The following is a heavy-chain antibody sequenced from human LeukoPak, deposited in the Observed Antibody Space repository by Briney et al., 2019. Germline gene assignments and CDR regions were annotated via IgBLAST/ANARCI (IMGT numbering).Heavy chain of an antibody. V-gene: IGHV4-39*01. J-gene: IGHJ4*02. Sequence: SETLSLTCTASGGTISISSSNWGWIRQPPGKGLEWVGSVYYSGNTYYNPSLESRVTVSVDTSKNQFSLKLSSVTAADTAVYYCARHLPGGYYLDYCGQGTRVTVSS. CDR3: ARHLPGGYYLDY. CDR2: VYYSGNT. CDR1: GGTISISSSN.